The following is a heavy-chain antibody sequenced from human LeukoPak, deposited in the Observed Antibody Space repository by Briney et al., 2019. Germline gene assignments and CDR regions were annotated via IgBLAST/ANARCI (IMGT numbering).Heavy chain of an antibody. CDR1: GYSISRGYY. CDR2: VHHTGST. Sequence: SEALSLTCNVSGYSISRGYYWDWIRQPPEKGLEWIGSVHHTGSTYYNPSLRSRVSISVDKSTNHISLEVTSVTAADTAVYYCARSITIFEFDYWGQGTLVTVSS. V-gene: IGHV4-38-2*02. CDR3: ARSITIFEFDY. J-gene: IGHJ4*02. D-gene: IGHD3-3*01.